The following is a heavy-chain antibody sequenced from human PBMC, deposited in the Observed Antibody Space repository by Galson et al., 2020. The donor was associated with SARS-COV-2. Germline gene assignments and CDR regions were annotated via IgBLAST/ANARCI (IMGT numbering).Heavy chain of an antibody. V-gene: IGHV4-39*01. CDR2: IYYSGST. J-gene: IGHJ6*02. Sequence: ETSETLSLTCTVSGGSISSSSYYWGWIRQPPGKGLEWIGSIYYSGSTYYNPSLKSRVTISVDTSQSPFSLKLSSVTAADTAVYYCARHGLDLSYCYDCMDVWDQGSTVTVSS. CDR1: GGSISSSSYY. D-gene: IGHD6-19*01. CDR3: ARHGLDLSYCYDCMDV.